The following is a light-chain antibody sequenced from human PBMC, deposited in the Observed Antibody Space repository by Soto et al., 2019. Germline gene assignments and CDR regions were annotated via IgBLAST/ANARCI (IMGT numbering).Light chain of an antibody. J-gene: IGKJ1*01. V-gene: IGKV3-20*01. CDR3: QQYGSSPRT. CDR2: GAS. CDR1: QTVRSSP. Sequence: EIVLTQSPGTLSLSPGDSATLSCRDSQTVRSSPLAWYQQKPGQAPRILIFGASTRAAGFPDRLRGSGSGTDFNLTISRLEPEDFAVYYCQQYGSSPRTCGQGTKVDIK.